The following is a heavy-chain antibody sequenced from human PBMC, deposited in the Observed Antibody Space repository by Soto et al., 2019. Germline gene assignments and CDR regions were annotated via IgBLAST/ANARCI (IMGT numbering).Heavy chain of an antibody. J-gene: IGHJ3*02. CDR3: ARGGQYQLLYEDAFDI. CDR1: GGSISSYY. CDR2: IYYSGST. V-gene: IGHV4-59*01. D-gene: IGHD2-2*02. Sequence: SETLSLTCTVSGGSISSYYWSWIRQPPGKGLEWIGYIYYSGSTNYNPSLKSRVTISVDTSKNQFSLKLSSVTAADTAVYYCARGGQYQLLYEDAFDIWGQWTMVTVSS.